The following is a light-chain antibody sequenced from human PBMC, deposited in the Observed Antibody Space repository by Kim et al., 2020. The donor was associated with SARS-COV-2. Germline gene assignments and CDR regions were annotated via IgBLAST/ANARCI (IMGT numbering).Light chain of an antibody. J-gene: IGLJ3*02. Sequence: SYELTQPPSVSVSPGQTASITCSGDKLGDKYACWYQQKPGQSPVLVIYQDSKRPSGIPERFSGSNSGNTATLTISGTQAMDEADYYCQAWDSSLRVFGGGTPLTVL. V-gene: IGLV3-1*01. CDR2: QDS. CDR3: QAWDSSLRV. CDR1: KLGDKY.